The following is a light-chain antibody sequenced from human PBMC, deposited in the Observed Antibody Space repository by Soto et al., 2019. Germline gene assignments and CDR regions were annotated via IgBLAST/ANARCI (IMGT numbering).Light chain of an antibody. Sequence: QPVLTQPPSASGTPGQSVTISCSGSSSNIGNNYVYWYQQFPGKAPKLLIHRNNQRPSGVPDRFSGSKSGTSASLAISGLRPEDEADYFCAAWDDRVSGRLFGGGTKLTVL. CDR3: AAWDDRVSGRL. V-gene: IGLV1-47*01. CDR1: SSNIGNNY. J-gene: IGLJ2*01. CDR2: RNN.